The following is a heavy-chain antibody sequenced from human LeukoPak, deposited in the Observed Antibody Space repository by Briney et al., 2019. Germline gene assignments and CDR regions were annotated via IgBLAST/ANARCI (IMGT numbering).Heavy chain of an antibody. CDR3: ARDSPRLLVFDY. D-gene: IGHD2-15*01. CDR1: GGSISSGDYY. Sequence: PSETLSLTCTVSGGSISSGDYYWSWIRQPPGEGLEWIGYIYYSGSTYYNPSLKSRVTISVDTSKNQFSLKLSSVTAADTAVYYCARDSPRLLVFDYWGQGTLVTVSS. CDR2: IYYSGST. J-gene: IGHJ4*02. V-gene: IGHV4-30-4*08.